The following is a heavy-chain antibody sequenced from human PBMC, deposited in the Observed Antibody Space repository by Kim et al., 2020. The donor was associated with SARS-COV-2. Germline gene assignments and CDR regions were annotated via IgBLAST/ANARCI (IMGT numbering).Heavy chain of an antibody. V-gene: IGHV4-39*01. CDR2: IYYSGST. J-gene: IGHJ4*02. CDR1: GGSISSSSYY. CDR3: ASQEPGDYYFDY. Sequence: SETLSLTCTVSGGSISSSSYYWGWIRQPPGKGLEWIGSIYYSGSTYYNPSLKSRVTISVDTSKNQFSLKLSSVTAADTAVYYCASQEPGDYYFDYWGQGTLVTVSS. D-gene: IGHD3-10*01.